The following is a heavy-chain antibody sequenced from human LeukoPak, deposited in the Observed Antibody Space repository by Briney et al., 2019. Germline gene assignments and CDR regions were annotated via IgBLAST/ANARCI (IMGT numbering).Heavy chain of an antibody. V-gene: IGHV3-7*01. CDR1: GFTFSTYW. Sequence: GGSLRLSCAASGFTFSTYWMSWVRQAPGKGLEWVANIKKDGSEKYYEDSVKGRFTISRDNAKNSLYLEMNSLRVEDTAVYYCARDSSGYQWGQGTLVTVSS. CDR2: IKKDGSEK. D-gene: IGHD3-22*01. J-gene: IGHJ4*02. CDR3: ARDSSGYQ.